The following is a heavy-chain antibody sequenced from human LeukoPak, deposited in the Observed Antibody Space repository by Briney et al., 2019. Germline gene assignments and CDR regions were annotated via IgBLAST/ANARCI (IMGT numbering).Heavy chain of an antibody. J-gene: IGHJ3*02. V-gene: IGHV1-8*01. CDR2: MSPNSDNR. CDR1: GYTFTSYD. CDR3: AAIMVVTAGVAFNI. Sequence: GASVKASCKASGYTFTSYDINWVRQATGQGLEWMGWMSPNSDNRGYEQNFQGRVTMTMDTSISTAYMELSSLRSEDTAVYYCAAIMVVTAGVAFNIWGQGTMVTVSS. D-gene: IGHD2-21*02.